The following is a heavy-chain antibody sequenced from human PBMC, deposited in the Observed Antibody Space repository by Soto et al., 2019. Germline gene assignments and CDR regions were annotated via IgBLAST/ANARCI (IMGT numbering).Heavy chain of an antibody. CDR3: AILSSSGTDAFDI. V-gene: IGHV3-21*01. CDR2: ISSSSSYI. CDR1: GFTFSSYS. Sequence: EVQLVESGGGLVKPGGSLRLSCAASGFTFSSYSMNWVRQAPGKGLEWVSSISSSSSYIYYADSVKGRFTISRDNAKNSLYLQMNSLRAEDTAVYHCAILSSSGTDAFDIWGQGTMVTVSS. D-gene: IGHD6-13*01. J-gene: IGHJ3*02.